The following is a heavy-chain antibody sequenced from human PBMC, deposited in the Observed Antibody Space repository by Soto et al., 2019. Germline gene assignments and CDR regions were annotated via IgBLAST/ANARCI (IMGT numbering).Heavy chain of an antibody. CDR2: INHSGST. V-gene: IGHV4-34*01. CDR3: ARGGAGIVVVPAAPHYGMDV. J-gene: IGHJ6*02. Sequence: QVQLQQWGAGLLKPSETLSRTCAVYGGSFSGYYWSWIRQPPGKGLEWIGEINHSGSTNYNPSLKSRVTISVDTSKNQFSLKLSTVTAADTAVYYCARGGAGIVVVPAAPHYGMDVWGQGTTVTVSS. CDR1: GGSFSGYY. D-gene: IGHD2-2*01.